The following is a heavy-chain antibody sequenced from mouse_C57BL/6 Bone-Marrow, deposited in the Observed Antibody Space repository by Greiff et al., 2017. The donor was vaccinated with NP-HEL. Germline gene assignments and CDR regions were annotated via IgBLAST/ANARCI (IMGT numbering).Heavy chain of an antibody. CDR1: GYTFTSYW. D-gene: IGHD1-1*01. Sequence: QVQLKQPGAELVKPGASVKMSCKASGYTFTSYWITWVKQRPGQGLEWIGDIYPGSGSTNYNEKFKSKATLTVDTSSSTAYMQLSSLTSEDSAVYYCARGLITTLKNWGQGTTLTVSS. CDR2: IYPGSGST. J-gene: IGHJ2*01. V-gene: IGHV1-55*01. CDR3: ARGLITTLKN.